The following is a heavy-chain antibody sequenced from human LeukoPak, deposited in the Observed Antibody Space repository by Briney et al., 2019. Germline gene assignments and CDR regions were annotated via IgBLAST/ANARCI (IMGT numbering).Heavy chain of an antibody. Sequence: GGSLRLSCAASGFPFSDYYMNWVRQAPGKGLEWVSAISSSSTYIYYADSVKGRFTISRDNAENSLYLQMNGLRVEDTAVYFVRGEQKATITGLDSWGQGTLVTVSS. CDR2: ISSSSTYI. CDR1: GFPFSDYY. V-gene: IGHV3-21*06. CDR3: RGEQKATITGLDS. D-gene: IGHD5-24*01. J-gene: IGHJ4*02.